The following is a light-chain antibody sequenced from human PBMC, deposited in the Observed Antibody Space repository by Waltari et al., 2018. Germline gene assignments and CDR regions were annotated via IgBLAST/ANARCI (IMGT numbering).Light chain of an antibody. CDR3: QQHNKWPIT. J-gene: IGKJ5*01. V-gene: IGKV3D-15*01. Sequence: EVVLTQPPATLSVSPGAGATHSCRARQSVGSNLAWYQQKPGQAPSLLIYHISTRATGIPGRFSGSGSGTEFTLTISSLQSEDLGVYYCQQHNKWPITFGQGTRLE. CDR1: QSVGSN. CDR2: HIS.